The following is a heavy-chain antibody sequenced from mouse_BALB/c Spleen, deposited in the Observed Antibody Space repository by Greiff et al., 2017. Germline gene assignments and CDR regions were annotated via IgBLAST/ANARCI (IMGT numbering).Heavy chain of an antibody. CDR3: ARGFNTTIVPDY. Sequence: EVQLQQSGAELVKPGASVKLSCTASGFNIKDTYMHWVKQRPEQGLEWIGRIDPANGNTKYDPKFQGKATITTDTSSNTAYLQLSSLTSEDTAVYYCARGFNTTIVPDYRGQGTTLTVSA. D-gene: IGHD1-1*01. CDR2: IDPANGNT. V-gene: IGHV14-3*02. CDR1: GFNIKDTY. J-gene: IGHJ2*01.